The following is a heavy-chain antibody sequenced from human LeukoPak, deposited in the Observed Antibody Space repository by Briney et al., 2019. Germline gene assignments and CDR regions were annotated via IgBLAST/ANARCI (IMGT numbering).Heavy chain of an antibody. J-gene: IGHJ5*02. Sequence: PGGSLRLSCAASGFTVSSNCMNWVRQAPGKGLEWVSVIYSGGSTYFADSVKGRFTISRDNSKNTLYLQMNSLRAEDTAVYYCARDLEYRTAGRFDPWGQGTLVTVSS. CDR1: GFTVSSNC. D-gene: IGHD6-6*01. CDR3: ARDLEYRTAGRFDP. V-gene: IGHV3-66*01. CDR2: IYSGGST.